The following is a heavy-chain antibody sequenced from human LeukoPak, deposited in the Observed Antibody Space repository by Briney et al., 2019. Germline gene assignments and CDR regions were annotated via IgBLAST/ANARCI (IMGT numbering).Heavy chain of an antibody. V-gene: IGHV3-23*01. CDR3: AKGGYCSSTSCIFDY. CDR1: GFTFSGSV. D-gene: IGHD2-2*01. Sequence: GGSLRLSCAASGFTFSGSVMGWVRQTPGKGLEWVSAISNSGGSINYADSVKGRFTISRDNSKNTLYLQMNGLRAEDTAIYYCAKGGYCSSTSCIFDYWGQGTLVTVSS. CDR2: ISNSGGSI. J-gene: IGHJ4*02.